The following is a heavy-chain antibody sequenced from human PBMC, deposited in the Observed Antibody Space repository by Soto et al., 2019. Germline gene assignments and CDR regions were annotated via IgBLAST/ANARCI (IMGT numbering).Heavy chain of an antibody. CDR3: ARETGHSSGYYYGLLGDS. J-gene: IGHJ5*01. D-gene: IGHD3-22*01. CDR2: INPIFGTA. Sequence: SVKVSCKASGYTFTGYYVHWVRQAPGQGLEWMGWINPIFGTANYAQKFQGRVTITADESTSTAYMELSSLKSEDTAVYYCARETGHSSGYYYGLLGDSWGQGTLVTVSS. CDR1: GYTFTGYY. V-gene: IGHV1-69*13.